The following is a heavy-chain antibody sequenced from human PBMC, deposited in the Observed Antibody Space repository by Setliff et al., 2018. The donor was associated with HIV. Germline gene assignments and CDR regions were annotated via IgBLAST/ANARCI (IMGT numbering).Heavy chain of an antibody. CDR2: INHSGST. CDR1: GGSFSGYY. CDR3: ARGGNSPKAFDI. J-gene: IGHJ3*02. D-gene: IGHD4-4*01. Sequence: SETLSLTCAVYGGSFSGYYWSWIRQPPGKGLEWIGEINHSGSTNYNPSLKSRVTISVDTSKNQFSLKPSSVTAADTAVYYCARGGNSPKAFDIWGQGTMVTV. V-gene: IGHV4-34*01.